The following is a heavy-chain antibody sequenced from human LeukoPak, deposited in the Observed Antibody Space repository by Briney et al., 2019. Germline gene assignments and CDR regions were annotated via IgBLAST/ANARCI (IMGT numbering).Heavy chain of an antibody. J-gene: IGHJ4*02. Sequence: GGSLRLSCAASEFTFSSYWMSWVRQAPGKGLEWVVNIKQDGGQIYYLESVKGRFTVSRDNAKNSLYLQMNSLRAEDTAVYYCARLGARQMLEYWGQGTLVTVSS. CDR3: ARLGARQMLEY. CDR1: EFTFSSYW. D-gene: IGHD4-17*01. V-gene: IGHV3-7*01. CDR2: IKQDGGQI.